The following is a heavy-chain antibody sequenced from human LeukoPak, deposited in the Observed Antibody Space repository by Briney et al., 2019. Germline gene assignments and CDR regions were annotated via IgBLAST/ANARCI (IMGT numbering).Heavy chain of an antibody. CDR3: AKDDNSYGLRDPDY. CDR1: GFTFSSYG. V-gene: IGHV3-30*18. CDR2: ISCDGSNK. D-gene: IGHD5-18*01. Sequence: GRSLRLPCAASGFTFSSYGMHWVRQAPGKGLEWVAVISCDGSNKYYADSVKGRFTISRDNSKNTLYLQMNSLRAEDTAVYYCAKDDNSYGLRDPDYWGQGTLVTVSS. J-gene: IGHJ4*02.